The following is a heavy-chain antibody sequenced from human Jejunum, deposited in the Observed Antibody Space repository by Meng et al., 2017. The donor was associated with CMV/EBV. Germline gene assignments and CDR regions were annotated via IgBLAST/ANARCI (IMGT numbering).Heavy chain of an antibody. Sequence: RWVRQAPGKGLEWVANIKEDGSEKYYVDAAKGRFTVSRDNAKNTLELQMNSLRGEDTAVYYCARDRWAGYCTGSSCQGVYYGMDVWGQGTTVTVSS. J-gene: IGHJ6*02. CDR3: ARDRWAGYCTGSSCQGVYYGMDV. D-gene: IGHD2-8*02. CDR2: IKEDGSEK. V-gene: IGHV3-7*01.